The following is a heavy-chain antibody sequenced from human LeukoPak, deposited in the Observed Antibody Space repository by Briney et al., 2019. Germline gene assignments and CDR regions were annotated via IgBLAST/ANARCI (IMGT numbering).Heavy chain of an antibody. CDR2: INPNSGGT. CDR1: GYTFTGYY. CDR3: ARYSVLVRGAEIDY. V-gene: IGHV1-2*02. D-gene: IGHD3-10*01. Sequence: ASVKVSCKASGYTFTGYYMHWVRQAPGQGLEWMGWINPNSGGTNYAQKFQDRVTMTRDTSISTAYMELSRLRSDDTAVYYCARYSVLVRGAEIDYWGQGTLVTVSS. J-gene: IGHJ4*02.